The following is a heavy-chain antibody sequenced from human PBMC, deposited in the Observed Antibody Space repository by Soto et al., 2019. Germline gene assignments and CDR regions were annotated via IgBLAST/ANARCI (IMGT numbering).Heavy chain of an antibody. CDR2: IIPIFGTA. V-gene: IGHV1-69*06. CDR1: GGTFSSYA. D-gene: IGHD2-2*01. Sequence: QVQLVQSGAEVKKPGSSVKVSCKASGGTFSSYAISWVRQAPGQGLEWMGGIIPIFGTANYAQKFQGRVTSTADKATSTAYMELSSLRYEDTAVYYCARDRCSSTSTIFYYYYGMDVCGQGTTVTVSS. J-gene: IGHJ6*02. CDR3: ARDRCSSTSTIFYYYYGMDV.